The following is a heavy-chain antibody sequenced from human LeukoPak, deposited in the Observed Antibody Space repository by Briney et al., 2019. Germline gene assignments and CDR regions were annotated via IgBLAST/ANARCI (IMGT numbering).Heavy chain of an antibody. Sequence: SGPTLLKPTQTLTLTCTFSGFSLSSRGGAVGWIRQPPGKALEWLALNFWNDDKRYSPSLKSRLTITKDTSKNHVVLTMTNMDPVDTATYYCAHSLYDSSGYYYFDYWGQGTLVTVSP. CDR3: AHSLYDSSGYYYFDY. CDR2: NFWNDDK. D-gene: IGHD3-22*01. CDR1: GFSLSSRGGA. J-gene: IGHJ4*02. V-gene: IGHV2-5*01.